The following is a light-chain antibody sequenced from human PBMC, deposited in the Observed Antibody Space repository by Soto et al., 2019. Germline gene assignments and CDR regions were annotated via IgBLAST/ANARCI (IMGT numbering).Light chain of an antibody. Sequence: QSVLTQPASVSGSPGQSITISCTGTSSDVGSYNLVSWCQQHPGKAPKLMIYEGSKRPSGVSNRFSGSKSGNTASLTISGLQAEDEADYYCCSYAGSRKVFGTGTKVTVL. CDR3: CSYAGSRKV. CDR2: EGS. V-gene: IGLV2-23*01. CDR1: SSDVGSYNL. J-gene: IGLJ1*01.